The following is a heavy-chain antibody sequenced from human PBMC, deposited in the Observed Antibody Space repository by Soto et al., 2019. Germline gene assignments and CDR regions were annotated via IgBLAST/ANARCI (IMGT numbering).Heavy chain of an antibody. Sequence: SETLSLTCTVSGGSISFYYWSWIRQPPGKGLEWIGYISYSGSTNYNPSLKSRVTISVDTSKNQFSLKLRSVTAADTAVYYCARYWLGCSGGSCYPRSPGYYYYGMDVWGQGTTVTVSS. CDR3: ARYWLGCSGGSCYPRSPGYYYYGMDV. V-gene: IGHV4-59*01. D-gene: IGHD2-15*01. J-gene: IGHJ6*02. CDR1: GGSISFYY. CDR2: ISYSGST.